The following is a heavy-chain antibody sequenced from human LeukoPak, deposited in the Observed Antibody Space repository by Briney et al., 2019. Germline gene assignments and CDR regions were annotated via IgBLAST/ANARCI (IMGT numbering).Heavy chain of an antibody. J-gene: IGHJ5*02. CDR3: ASDGAADNWFDP. CDR2: ISGDGGST. D-gene: IGHD6-13*01. CDR1: GFTFDDYA. Sequence: PGGSLRLSCAASGFTFDDYAMHWVRQAPGKGLEWVSLISGDGGSTYYADSVKGRFTISRDNAKNTLYLQMNSLRAEDTAVYYCASDGAADNWFDPWGQGTLVTVSS. V-gene: IGHV3-43*02.